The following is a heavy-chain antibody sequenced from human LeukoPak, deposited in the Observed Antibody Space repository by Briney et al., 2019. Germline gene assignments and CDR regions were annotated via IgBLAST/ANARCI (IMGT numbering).Heavy chain of an antibody. CDR1: GFTFSRYS. V-gene: IGHV3-21*01. J-gene: IGHJ4*02. CDR3: ARVAEDSSGWYGWDPYYFDY. Sequence: PGGPLRLSCAASGFTFSRYSMNWVRQAPGKGLEWVSSFSSSSSYIYYADSVEGRFTVSRDNAKNSLYLQMNSLRAEDTAAYYCARVAEDSSGWYGWDPYYFDYWGQGTLVTVSS. CDR2: FSSSSSYI. D-gene: IGHD6-19*01.